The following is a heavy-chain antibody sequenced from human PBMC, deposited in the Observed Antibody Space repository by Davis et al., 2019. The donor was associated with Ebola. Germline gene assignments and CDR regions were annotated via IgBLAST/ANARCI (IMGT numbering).Heavy chain of an antibody. V-gene: IGHV4-30-4*01. D-gene: IGHD2-15*01. J-gene: IGHJ5*02. Sequence: PSETLSLTCSVSGGSIRSGDYYWSWIRQPPGKGLEWIGYINYSGSTYNNPSLKSRVTISIDTSKNQFSLKLGSVTAADTAVYYCARGGIWYCSGGSCYSGWFDPWGQGTLVTVSA. CDR1: GGSIRSGDYY. CDR2: INYSGST. CDR3: ARGGIWYCSGGSCYSGWFDP.